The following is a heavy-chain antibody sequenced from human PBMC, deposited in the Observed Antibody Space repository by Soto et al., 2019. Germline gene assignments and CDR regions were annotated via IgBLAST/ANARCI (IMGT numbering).Heavy chain of an antibody. Sequence: QITLKESGPPLVKPTQPLTLTCTFSGFSLSTSGVGVGWIRQPPGKALEWLALIYWDDDKRYSPSLKSRLTITKDTSKNQVVLTMTNMDPVDTATYYCAHRLSYGDYVGYFDYWGQGTLVTVSS. CDR3: AHRLSYGDYVGYFDY. V-gene: IGHV2-5*02. CDR1: GFSLSTSGVG. J-gene: IGHJ4*02. D-gene: IGHD4-17*01. CDR2: IYWDDDK.